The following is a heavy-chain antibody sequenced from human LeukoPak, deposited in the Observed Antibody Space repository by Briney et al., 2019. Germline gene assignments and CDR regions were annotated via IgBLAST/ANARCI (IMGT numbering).Heavy chain of an antibody. D-gene: IGHD5-18*01. CDR2: ISGSGGST. V-gene: IGHV3-23*01. Sequence: GGCLRLPYAASGLTFSSYAMSWVRQAPGKGLEWVSAISGSGGSTYYADSVKGRFTISRDNSKNTLYLQMNSLRAEDTAVYYCAKSPRYSYGKYYFDYWGQGTLVTVSS. J-gene: IGHJ4*02. CDR3: AKSPRYSYGKYYFDY. CDR1: GLTFSSYA.